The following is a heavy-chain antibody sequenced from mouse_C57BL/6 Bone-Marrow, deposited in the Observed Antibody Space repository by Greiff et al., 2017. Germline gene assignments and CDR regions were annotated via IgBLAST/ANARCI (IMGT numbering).Heavy chain of an antibody. V-gene: IGHV14-4*01. CDR2: IDPENGDT. Sequence: EVQVVESGAELVRPGASVKLSCTASGFNIKNDYMHWVKQRPEQGLEWIGWIDPENGDTEYASKFQGKATITADTSSNTAYLQLSSLTSEDTAVYYCTRIRNYAMDYWGQGTSVTVSS. CDR3: TRIRNYAMDY. J-gene: IGHJ4*01. CDR1: GFNIKNDY.